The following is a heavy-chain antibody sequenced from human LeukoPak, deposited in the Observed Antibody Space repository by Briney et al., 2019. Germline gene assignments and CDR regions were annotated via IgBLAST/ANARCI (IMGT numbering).Heavy chain of an antibody. V-gene: IGHV3-7*01. D-gene: IGHD3-22*01. Sequence: GGSLRLSCEASGFTFSNYWMSWVRQAPGKGLEWVANIKQDGSEKYYVDSVKGRFTISRDNAKNSLYLQMNSLRAEDTAVYYCAREPFTYYYDSSGYSPWGQGTLVTVSS. CDR1: GFTFSNYW. CDR2: IKQDGSEK. CDR3: AREPFTYYYDSSGYSP. J-gene: IGHJ5*02.